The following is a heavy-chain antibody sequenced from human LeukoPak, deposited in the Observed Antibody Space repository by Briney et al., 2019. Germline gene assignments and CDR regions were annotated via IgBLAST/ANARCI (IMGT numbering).Heavy chain of an antibody. V-gene: IGHV3-9*01. CDR1: GFTFDDYA. CDR3: AKDIGARHLGLFDY. Sequence: GRSLRLSCAASGFTFDDYAMHWVRQAPGKGLEWVSGISWNSGSIGYADSVKGRFTISRDNAKNSLYLQINSLRAEDTALYYCAKDIGARHLGLFDYWGQGTLVTVSS. CDR2: ISWNSGSI. D-gene: IGHD6-6*01. J-gene: IGHJ4*02.